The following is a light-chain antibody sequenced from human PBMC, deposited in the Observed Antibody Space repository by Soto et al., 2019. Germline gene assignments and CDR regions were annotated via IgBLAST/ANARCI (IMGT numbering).Light chain of an antibody. CDR1: SSDVGGYNY. CDR3: SSFTRSSTWL. Sequence: QSVLTQPASVSGSPGQSITISCTGTSSDVGGYNYVSWYQQHPGKAPKLMIYEVNNRPSGVSNRFSGSKSGNTASLTISGLQAEEEADYYCSSFTRSSTWLFGGGTKVTVL. J-gene: IGLJ3*02. CDR2: EVN. V-gene: IGLV2-14*01.